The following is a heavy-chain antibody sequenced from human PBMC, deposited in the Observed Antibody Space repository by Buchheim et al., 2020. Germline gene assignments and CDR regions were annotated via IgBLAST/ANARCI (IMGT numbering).Heavy chain of an antibody. Sequence: EVQVVESGGGLVQPGGSLRLSCAASGFTFTSYWMSWVRQAPGKGLEWVANIKQDGSAKYYVDSVKGRFTISIDDAKNSLYLQMSSLRAEDTAVYYCASLHCSGGSCHSWFDYWGQGTL. CDR1: GFTFTSYW. CDR2: IKQDGSAK. D-gene: IGHD2-15*01. CDR3: ASLHCSGGSCHSWFDY. J-gene: IGHJ4*02. V-gene: IGHV3-7*01.